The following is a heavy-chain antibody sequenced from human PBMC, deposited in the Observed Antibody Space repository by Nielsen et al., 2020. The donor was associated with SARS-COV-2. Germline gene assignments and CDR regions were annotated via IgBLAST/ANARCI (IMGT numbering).Heavy chain of an antibody. D-gene: IGHD6-13*01. Sequence: GESLKISCAASGFIFSNYRMHWVRQATGKGLEWVSAIGTAGDTYYPGSVKGRFTISRENAKNSLYLQMNSLRAGDTAVYYCARGMDIAAAGTMGYYYGMDVWGQGTTVTVSS. CDR3: ARGMDIAAAGTMGYYYGMDV. CDR2: IGTAGDT. J-gene: IGHJ6*02. CDR1: GFIFSNYR. V-gene: IGHV3-13*04.